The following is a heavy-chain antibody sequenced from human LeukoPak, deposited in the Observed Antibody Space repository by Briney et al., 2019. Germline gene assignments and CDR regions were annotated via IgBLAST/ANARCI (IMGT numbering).Heavy chain of an antibody. CDR2: INHSGST. CDR3: ARDKGTTVPL. V-gene: IGHV4-34*01. Sequence: SETLSLTCAVYGGSFSGYYWSWIRQPPGKGLEWIGEINHSGSTNYNPSLKSRVTISVDTSKNQFSLKLSSVTAADTAVYYCARDKGTTVPLWGQGTLVTVSS. J-gene: IGHJ4*02. D-gene: IGHD4-17*01. CDR1: GGSFSGYY.